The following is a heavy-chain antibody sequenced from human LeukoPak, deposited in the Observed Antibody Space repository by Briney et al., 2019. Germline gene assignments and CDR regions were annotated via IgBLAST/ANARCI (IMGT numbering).Heavy chain of an antibody. J-gene: IGHJ4*02. D-gene: IGHD1-26*01. CDR3: AALGDSIY. CDR2: IGPSGDK. CDR1: GFASSSYD. Sequence: GGSLRLSCAASGFASSSYDMRWVRQVSGKGLEWVSAIGPSGDKYYADSVKGRFTISREDAKNYFFLQMNSMRAGDTAVYFCAALGDSIYWGQGTLVTVSS. V-gene: IGHV3-13*01.